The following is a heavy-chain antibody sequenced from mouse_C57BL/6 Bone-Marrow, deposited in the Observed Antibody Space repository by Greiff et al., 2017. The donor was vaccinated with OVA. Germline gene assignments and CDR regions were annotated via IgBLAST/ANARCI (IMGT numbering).Heavy chain of an antibody. J-gene: IGHJ1*03. CDR2: ISSGGSYT. CDR1: GFTFSSYG. V-gene: IGHV5-6*01. CDR3: ARHNYGSSFYWYFDV. D-gene: IGHD1-1*01. Sequence: EVKLQESGGDLVKPGGSLKLSCAASGFTFSSYGMSWVRQTPDKRLEWVATISSGGSYTYYPDSVKGRFTISRDNAKNTLYLQMSSLKSEDTAMYYCARHNYGSSFYWYFDVWGTGTTVTVSS.